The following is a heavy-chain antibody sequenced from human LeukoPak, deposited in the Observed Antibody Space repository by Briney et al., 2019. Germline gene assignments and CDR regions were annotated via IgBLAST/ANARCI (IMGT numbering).Heavy chain of an antibody. CDR2: LYSGGST. Sequence: GGSLRLSCAASGFTVSSNYMSWVRQAPGKGLECVSVLYSGGSTYYVDSVKGRFTISRDNSKNTLYLQMDSLRVEDTAIYYCARSVSSWYFQDYWGQGTLVTVTS. V-gene: IGHV3-53*01. CDR1: GFTVSSNY. J-gene: IGHJ4*02. CDR3: ARSVSSWYFQDY. D-gene: IGHD6-13*01.